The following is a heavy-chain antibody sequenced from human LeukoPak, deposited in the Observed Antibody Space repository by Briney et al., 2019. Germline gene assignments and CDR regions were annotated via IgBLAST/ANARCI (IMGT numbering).Heavy chain of an antibody. CDR1: GGSISSYY. V-gene: IGHV4-59*01. J-gene: IGHJ5*02. Sequence: PSETLSLTCTVSGGSISSYYWSWIRQPPGKGLEWIGYIYYSGSTNYNPSLKSRVTISVDTSKNQFSLKLSSVTAADTAVYYCARRHCSSTSCYPFDPWGQGTLVTVSS. D-gene: IGHD2-2*01. CDR3: ARRHCSSTSCYPFDP. CDR2: IYYSGST.